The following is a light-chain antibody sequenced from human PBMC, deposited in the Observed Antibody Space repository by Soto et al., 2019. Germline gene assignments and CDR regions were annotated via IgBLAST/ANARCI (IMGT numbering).Light chain of an antibody. CDR3: SSYAGSNNLYG. J-gene: IGLJ1*01. V-gene: IGLV2-8*01. Sequence: QSVLTQPPSASGSPGQSVTISCTGTSSDVGGYNYVSWYQQHPGKAPKLMIYEVSKRPSGVPDRFSGSKSGNTASLSVSGLQAEDEADYYCSSYAGSNNLYGFGTGFKVTVL. CDR1: SSDVGGYNY. CDR2: EVS.